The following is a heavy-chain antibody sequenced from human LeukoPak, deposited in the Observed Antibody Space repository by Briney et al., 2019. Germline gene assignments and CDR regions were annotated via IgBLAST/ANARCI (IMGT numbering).Heavy chain of an antibody. V-gene: IGHV4-39*01. Sequence: PETLSLTCTVSGGSISSSSYYWGWIRQPPGKGLEWIGSIYYSGSTYYNPSLKSRVTISVDTSKNQFSLKLSSVTAADTAVYYCARWSGSYFDYWGQGTLVTVSS. D-gene: IGHD1-26*01. CDR3: ARWSGSYFDY. CDR2: IYYSGST. CDR1: GGSISSSSYY. J-gene: IGHJ4*02.